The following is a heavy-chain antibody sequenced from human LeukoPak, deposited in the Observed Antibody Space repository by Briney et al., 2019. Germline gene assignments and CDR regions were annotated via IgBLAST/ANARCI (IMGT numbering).Heavy chain of an antibody. CDR2: INQDGSEK. J-gene: IGHJ6*03. D-gene: IGHD6-19*01. Sequence: GGSLRLSCAASGFTFSSYWMSWVRQAPGKGLEWVANINQDGSEKYYVDSVKGRFTISRDNAKKSLYLQMNSLRAEDTALYYCARAHGAGGLGYYYMDVWGKGTTVTISS. V-gene: IGHV3-7*01. CDR3: ARAHGAGGLGYYYMDV. CDR1: GFTFSSYW.